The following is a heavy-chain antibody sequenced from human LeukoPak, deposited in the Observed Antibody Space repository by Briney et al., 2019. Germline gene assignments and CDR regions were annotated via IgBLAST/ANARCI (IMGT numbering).Heavy chain of an antibody. J-gene: IGHJ4*02. V-gene: IGHV3-23*01. CDR2: ISGSGGST. D-gene: IGHD3-10*01. CDR1: GFTFSSYA. Sequence: GGSLRLSCAASGFTFSSYAMSWVRQAPGKGLEWVSAISGSGGSTYYADSVKGRFTISRGNSKNTLYLQMNSLRAEDTAVYYCAKAIAGYGSGSYWGQGTLVTVSS. CDR3: AKAIAGYGSGSY.